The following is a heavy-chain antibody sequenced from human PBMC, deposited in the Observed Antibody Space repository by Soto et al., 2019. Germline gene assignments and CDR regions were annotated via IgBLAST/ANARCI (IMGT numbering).Heavy chain of an antibody. CDR3: AKDGAQVLYTGYFQH. Sequence: QVQLVESGGGVVQPGRSLRLSCAASGFTFSSYGMHWVRQAPGKGLEWVAVISYDGSNKYYADSVKGRFTIATDNSKNTLYLHMRSLRAEATAVYYCAKDGAQVLYTGYFQHWGQGTLVTVSS. CDR2: ISYDGSNK. CDR1: GFTFSSYG. V-gene: IGHV3-30*18. J-gene: IGHJ1*01. D-gene: IGHD2-15*01.